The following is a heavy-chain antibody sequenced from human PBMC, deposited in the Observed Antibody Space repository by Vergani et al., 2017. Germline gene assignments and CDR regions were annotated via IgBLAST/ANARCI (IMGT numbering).Heavy chain of an antibody. J-gene: IGHJ5*02. CDR1: GGSFSGYY. CDR2: INHSGST. Sequence: QVQLQQSGAGLLQPSETLSLTCAVYGGSFSGYYWSWIRQPPGKGLEWIGEINHSGSTNYNPSLKSRVTISVDTSKNQFSLKLSSVTAADTAVYYCARGRFGYCSSTSCSRGWFDPWGQGTLVTVSS. D-gene: IGHD2-2*03. V-gene: IGHV4-34*01. CDR3: ARGRFGYCSSTSCSRGWFDP.